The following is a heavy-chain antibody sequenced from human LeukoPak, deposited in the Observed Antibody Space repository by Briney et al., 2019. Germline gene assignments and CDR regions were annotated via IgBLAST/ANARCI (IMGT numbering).Heavy chain of an antibody. CDR1: GFTFSSYA. J-gene: IGHJ4*02. D-gene: IGHD3-16*01. CDR3: AGGPPFDY. Sequence: GGSLRLSCAASGFTFSSYAMHWVRQAPGKGLEWVAVISYDGSNKYYADSVKGRFTISRDNSKNTLYLQMNSLRAEDTAVYYCAGGPPFDYWGQGTLVTVSS. V-gene: IGHV3-30-3*01. CDR2: ISYDGSNK.